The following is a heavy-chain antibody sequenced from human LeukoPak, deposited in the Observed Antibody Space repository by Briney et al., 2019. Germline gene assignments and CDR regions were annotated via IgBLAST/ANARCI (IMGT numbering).Heavy chain of an antibody. V-gene: IGHV3-30-3*01. Sequence: GRSLRLSCAASGFTFSSFAVHWVRQAPGKGLEWVALISTDGSIENHADSVKARFTISRDNSKNTVYLQLNSLRVEDTAVYYCAKDLMSIRALIPWDYWGQGTLVTVSP. CDR2: ISTDGSIE. J-gene: IGHJ4*02. CDR1: GFTFSSFA. D-gene: IGHD2-21*01. CDR3: AKDLMSIRALIPWDY.